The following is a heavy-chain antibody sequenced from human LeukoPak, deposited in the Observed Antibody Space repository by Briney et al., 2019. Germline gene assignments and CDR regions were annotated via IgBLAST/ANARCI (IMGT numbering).Heavy chain of an antibody. D-gene: IGHD3-16*01. Sequence: WASVKVSCKASGYTFTSYAMNWVRQAPGQGLEWMGWINTNTGNPTYAQGFTGRFVFSLDTSVSTAYLQISSLKAEDTAVYYCAREFPPISALALRYWGQGTLVTVSS. CDR2: INTNTGNP. J-gene: IGHJ4*02. CDR3: AREFPPISALALRY. CDR1: GYTFTSYA. V-gene: IGHV7-4-1*02.